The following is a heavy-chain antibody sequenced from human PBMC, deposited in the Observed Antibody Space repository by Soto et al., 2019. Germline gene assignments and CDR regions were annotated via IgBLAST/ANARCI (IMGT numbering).Heavy chain of an antibody. D-gene: IGHD6-6*01. Sequence: SGPTLVNPTQTLTLTCTFSGFSLSTSGMCVSWIRQPPGKALEWLALIDWDDDKYYSTSLKTRLTISKDTSKNQVVLTMTNMDPVDTATYYCARVVEYSSSSAVWVNFDDWGQGTPVTVSS. V-gene: IGHV2-70*01. CDR1: GFSLSTSGMC. CDR3: ARVVEYSSSSAVWVNFDD. J-gene: IGHJ4*02. CDR2: IDWDDDK.